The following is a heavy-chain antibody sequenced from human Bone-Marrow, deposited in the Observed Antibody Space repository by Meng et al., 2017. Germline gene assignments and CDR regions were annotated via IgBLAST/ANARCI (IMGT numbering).Heavy chain of an antibody. CDR2: ISGSGGSQ. CDR1: GFAFSSYA. J-gene: IGHJ4*02. Sequence: GGSLRPSCAASGFAFSSYARSWVRQAPGKGREWVSAISGSGGSQYYADSVKGRFTSSSDNSRNTLYLQMNSLRAEDTAVYYCAKSGGGYYDTSYANAIWGQGTMVTVSS. V-gene: IGHV3-23*01. CDR3: AKSGGGYYDTSYANAI. D-gene: IGHD3-22*01.